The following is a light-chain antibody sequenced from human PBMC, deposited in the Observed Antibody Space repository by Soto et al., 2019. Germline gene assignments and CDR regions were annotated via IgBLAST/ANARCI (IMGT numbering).Light chain of an antibody. V-gene: IGKV3-20*01. CDR3: QHYGSSPYK. CDR1: QSVTSNY. Sequence: EIVLTQSPGTLSLSPGERATLSCRASQSVTSNYLAWYQQKPGQAPRLLIYGASSRATGIPDRFSGSGSGTDFTLTISRLEPEDFAVYYCQHYGSSPYKFGQGTKLEI. CDR2: GAS. J-gene: IGKJ2*01.